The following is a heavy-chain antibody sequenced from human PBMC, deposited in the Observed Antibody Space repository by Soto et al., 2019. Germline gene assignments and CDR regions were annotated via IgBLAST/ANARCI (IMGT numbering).Heavy chain of an antibody. Sequence: VRPLRLSCAASGFTFSSYAMRWIPQAPGKGLEWFSAISGSGASTYYADSVKGRFTISRDNSKNTLYLQMNSLRAEDTAVYYCAKDPWAYCSGGSCSLGAPGAFDIWGQGTMVTVSS. CDR1: GFTFSSYA. V-gene: IGHV3-23*01. J-gene: IGHJ3*02. CDR3: AKDPWAYCSGGSCSLGAPGAFDI. CDR2: ISGSGAST. D-gene: IGHD2-15*01.